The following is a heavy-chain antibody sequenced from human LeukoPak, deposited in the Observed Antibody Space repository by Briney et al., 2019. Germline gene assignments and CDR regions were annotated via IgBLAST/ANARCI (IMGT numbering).Heavy chain of an antibody. V-gene: IGHV4-34*01. D-gene: IGHD4-17*01. CDR3: TRMTTGHDY. Sequence: SETLSLTCAVSGVSFNDYYWSWVRQTPGRGLEWIGEINHSGYTNDSPSLKSRVTLSIDTSRKQFSLILRYVTVADTGIYYCTRMTTGHDYWGQGTLVTVSS. CDR2: INHSGYT. CDR1: GVSFNDYY. J-gene: IGHJ4*02.